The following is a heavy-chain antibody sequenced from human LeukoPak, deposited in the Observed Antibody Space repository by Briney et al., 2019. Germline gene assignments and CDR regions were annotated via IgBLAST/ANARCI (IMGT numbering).Heavy chain of an antibody. J-gene: IGHJ4*02. CDR1: GGSISSYY. CDR2: IYYSGST. D-gene: IGHD3-10*01. V-gene: IGHV4-59*01. CDR3: ARGGSARRGAYFDY. Sequence: PSETLSLTCTVSGGSISSYYWSWIQQPPGKGLEWIGYIYYSGSTNYNPSLKSRVTISVDTSKNQFSLKLSSVTAADTAVYYCARGGSARRGAYFDYWGQGTLVTVSS.